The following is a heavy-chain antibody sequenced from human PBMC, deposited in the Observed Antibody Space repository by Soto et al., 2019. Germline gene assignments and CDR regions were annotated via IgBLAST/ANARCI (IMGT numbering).Heavy chain of an antibody. Sequence: LRLSCAASGFPFGTYAMSWVRQAPGKGLEWVSAISRRGGGTYYADSVQGRFTISRDNYKNTLYLQMNSLRAEDTAIYYCARDQDGYSNFDYWGQGTLVTVSS. CDR3: ARDQDGYSNFDY. V-gene: IGHV3-23*01. CDR1: GFPFGTYA. CDR2: ISRRGGGT. D-gene: IGHD5-18*01. J-gene: IGHJ4*02.